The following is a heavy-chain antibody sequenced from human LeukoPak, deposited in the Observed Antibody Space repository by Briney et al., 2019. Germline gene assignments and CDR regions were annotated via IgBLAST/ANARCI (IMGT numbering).Heavy chain of an antibody. CDR1: GFTFNTYA. J-gene: IGHJ4*02. CDR2: ISASGSST. D-gene: IGHD2-2*01. V-gene: IGHV3-23*01. Sequence: PGGSLRLSCAASGFTFNTYAMSWVRQAPGKGLERVSGISASGSSTYYADSVKGRFTVSRDNSKNTLYLQMNSLRAEDTAVYFCAKWKLVPTTLYHFDYWGQGTLATVS. CDR3: AKWKLVPTTLYHFDY.